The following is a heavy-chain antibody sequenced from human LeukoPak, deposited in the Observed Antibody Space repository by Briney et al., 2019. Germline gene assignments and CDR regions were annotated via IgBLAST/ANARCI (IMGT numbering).Heavy chain of an antibody. J-gene: IGHJ4*02. CDR2: ISGSGGST. Sequence: GGSLRLSCAASGFTFSSYAMSWVRQAPGKGLEWVSVISGSGGSTYYADSVEGRFTISRDNSKNTLYLQMNSLRAEDTAVYYCAKAGTVIFDYWGQGTLVTVSS. CDR1: GFTFSSYA. V-gene: IGHV3-23*01. D-gene: IGHD4-17*01. CDR3: AKAGTVIFDY.